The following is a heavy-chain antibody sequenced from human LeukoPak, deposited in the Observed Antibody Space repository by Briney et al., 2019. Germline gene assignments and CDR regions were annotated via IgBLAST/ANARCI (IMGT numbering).Heavy chain of an antibody. V-gene: IGHV4-39*02. CDR3: ARRRGYHFDY. D-gene: IGHD3-10*01. J-gene: IGHJ4*02. CDR1: GDSITSRSNY. Sequence: SETLSLTCTVSGDSITSRSNYWGWFRQPPGKGLEWIGTISDGGRTLYNPSLQSRVTLSLDSSKNHFALRLKSVTGADTAHYYCARRRGYHFDYWGQGTLVTISS. CDR2: ISDGGRT.